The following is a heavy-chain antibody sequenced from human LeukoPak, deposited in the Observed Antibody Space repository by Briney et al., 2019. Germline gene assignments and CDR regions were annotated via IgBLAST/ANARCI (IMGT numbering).Heavy chain of an antibody. Sequence: ASVKVSCKASGYTFTGYYMHWVRQAPGQGLEWMGWINPNSGGTNYAQKFQGRVTMTRDTSISTAYMELSRLRSDDTAVYYCARVGAYSGSYLPMAYDCWGQGTLVTVSS. V-gene: IGHV1-2*02. CDR1: GYTFTGYY. D-gene: IGHD1-26*01. CDR3: ARVGAYSGSYLPMAYDC. CDR2: INPNSGGT. J-gene: IGHJ4*02.